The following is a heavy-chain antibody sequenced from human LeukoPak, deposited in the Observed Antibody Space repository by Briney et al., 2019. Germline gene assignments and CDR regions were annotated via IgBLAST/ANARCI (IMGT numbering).Heavy chain of an antibody. CDR1: GGSISSYY. CDR2: IYYSGST. V-gene: IGHV4-59*01. CDR3: ARDTTVYYDILSGYYNDYYYYGMDV. J-gene: IGHJ6*02. Sequence: SETLSLTCTVSGGSISSYYWSWIRQPPGKGLEWIGYIYYSGSTNYNPSLKSRVTISVDTSKNQFSLKLSSVTAADTAVYYCARDTTVYYDILSGYYNDYYYYGMDVGGQGTTVTVSS. D-gene: IGHD3-9*01.